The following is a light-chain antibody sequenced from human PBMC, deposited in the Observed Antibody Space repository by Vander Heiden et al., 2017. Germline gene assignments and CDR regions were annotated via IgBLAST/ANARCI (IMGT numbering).Light chain of an antibody. CDR2: DAS. V-gene: IGKV3-11*01. J-gene: IGKJ3*01. Sequence: DIVLPHSPATLSLSPGDRATLSCRASQSVSSYLAWYQQKPGQAPRLLIYDASNRATGIPARFSGSGSGTDFTLTISSLEPEDFAVYYCQQRSNWPPFTFGPGTKVDIK. CDR3: QQRSNWPPFT. CDR1: QSVSSY.